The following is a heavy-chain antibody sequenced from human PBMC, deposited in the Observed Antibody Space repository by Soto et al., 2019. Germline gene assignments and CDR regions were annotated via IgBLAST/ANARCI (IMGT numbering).Heavy chain of an antibody. D-gene: IGHD2-2*01. CDR3: ARDGVVVVAEPHLGYNYYGMDV. CDR1: GFTLSHYE. J-gene: IGHJ6*02. CDR2: ISSGGDTI. V-gene: IGHV3-48*03. Sequence: GGSLRLSCAASGFTLSHYEMDWVRQAPGKGLEWVAFISSGGDTIYYADPVKGRFTVSRDNAKNSLYLQMNSLRAEDTAVYYCARDGVVVVAEPHLGYNYYGMDVWGQGTTVTVSS.